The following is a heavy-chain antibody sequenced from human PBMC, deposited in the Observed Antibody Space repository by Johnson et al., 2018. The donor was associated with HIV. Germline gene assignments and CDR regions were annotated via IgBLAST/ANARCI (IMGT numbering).Heavy chain of an antibody. CDR2: IKSKTDGGTT. J-gene: IGHJ3*02. D-gene: IGHD3-16*01. V-gene: IGHV3-15*01. Sequence: QLVESGGGLIQPGGSLRLSCAASGFTVSSNYMSWVRQAPGKGLEWVGRIKSKTDGGTTDYAAPVKGRFTISRDDSKNTLYLQMNSLKTEDTAVYYCTTERGDPLIGADAFDIWGQGTMVTVSS. CDR1: GFTVSSNY. CDR3: TTERGDPLIGADAFDI.